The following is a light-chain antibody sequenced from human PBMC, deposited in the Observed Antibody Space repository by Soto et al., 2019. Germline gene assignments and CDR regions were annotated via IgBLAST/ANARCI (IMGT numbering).Light chain of an antibody. CDR2: KAS. V-gene: IGKV1-5*03. CDR3: QQYNSYSYT. J-gene: IGKJ2*01. CDR1: QSISSW. Sequence: DLPMTQSPSTLSASVGDRVTITCRASQSISSWLAWYQQKPGKAPKLLIYKASNLESGVPSRFSGSGSGTEFTLTITSLQPDDFATYYCQQYNSYSYTFGQGTKLEIK.